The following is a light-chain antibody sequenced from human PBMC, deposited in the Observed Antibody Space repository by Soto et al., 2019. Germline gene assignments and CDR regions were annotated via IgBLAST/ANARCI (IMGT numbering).Light chain of an antibody. Sequence: IVMSQSPLSRPVTPVEPAAISFRSSQSLLHINGYNYLDWYLQKPGQSPQLLIYLGSNRASGVPDRFSGSGSGTDFTLKISRVEAEDVGVYYCMQALRKLLTFGQGTRLEIK. CDR3: MQALRKLLT. V-gene: IGKV2-28*01. CDR2: LGS. J-gene: IGKJ5*01. CDR1: QSLLHINGYNY.